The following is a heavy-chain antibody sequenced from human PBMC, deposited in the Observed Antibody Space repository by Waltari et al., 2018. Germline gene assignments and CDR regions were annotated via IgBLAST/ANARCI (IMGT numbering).Heavy chain of an antibody. CDR2: ISWDSASR. CDR3: AKDRRSSSSVGFDY. Sequence: EVQLVESGGGLVQPGRSLRLSCAASGFTFDDYAMHWVRQTPGKGLEWVSGISWDSASRAYADSVKGRFTISRDNAKNSLYLQMNSLRAEDTALYYCAKDRRSSSSVGFDYWGQGTLVTVSS. CDR1: GFTFDDYA. V-gene: IGHV3-9*01. J-gene: IGHJ4*02. D-gene: IGHD6-6*01.